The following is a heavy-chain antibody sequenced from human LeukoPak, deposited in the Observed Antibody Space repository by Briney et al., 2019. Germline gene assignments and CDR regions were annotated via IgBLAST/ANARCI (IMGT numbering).Heavy chain of an antibody. Sequence: NTSETLSLTCTVSGGSISGSSYYWGWIRQPPGKGLEWIGSIYYSGSTYYNPSLKSRVTISVDTSKNQFSLKLSSVTAADTAVYYCVAMGGDYWGQGTLVTVSS. V-gene: IGHV4-39*07. CDR1: GGSISGSSYY. J-gene: IGHJ4*02. CDR3: VAMGGDY. D-gene: IGHD3-16*01. CDR2: IYYSGST.